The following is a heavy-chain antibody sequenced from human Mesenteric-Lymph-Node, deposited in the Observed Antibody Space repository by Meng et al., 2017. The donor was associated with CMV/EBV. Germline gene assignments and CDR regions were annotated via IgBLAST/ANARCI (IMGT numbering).Heavy chain of an antibody. Sequence: AVSGGSITSNNWWRWVRQPPGKGLEWIGEISHSGSTNDNPSLKRRVTISVDRSKDQFSLNLSSVTAADTAVYYCARGRNYYGSGIDYWGQGTLVTVSS. CDR3: ARGRNYYGSGIDY. D-gene: IGHD3-10*01. CDR1: GGSITSNNW. J-gene: IGHJ4*02. V-gene: IGHV4-4*02. CDR2: ISHSGST.